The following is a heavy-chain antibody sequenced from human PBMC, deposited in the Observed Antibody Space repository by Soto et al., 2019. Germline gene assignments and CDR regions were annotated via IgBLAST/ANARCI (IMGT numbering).Heavy chain of an antibody. J-gene: IGHJ5*02. CDR2: INAGNVNT. V-gene: IGHV1-3*01. CDR1: GYTFTSYA. D-gene: IGHD1-1*01. CDR3: ARDFEALRWNDVPGNGFDA. Sequence: ASVKVSCKASGYTFTSYAMHWVRQAPGQRLEWMGWINAGNVNTKYSQKFQGRVTITRDTSASTAYMELSSLRSEDKAVYYCARDFEALRWNDVPGNGFDAWGQGTLVTVSA.